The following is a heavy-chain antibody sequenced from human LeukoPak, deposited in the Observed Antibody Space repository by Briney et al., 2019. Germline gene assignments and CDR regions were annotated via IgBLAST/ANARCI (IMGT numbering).Heavy chain of an antibody. Sequence: GGSLRLSCVASGFIFSSYSMNWVRQAPGKGLEWVSSISSSSSYIYYADSVKGRFTISRDNAKNSLYLQMNSLRAEDTAVYYCATGDYGAFDIWGQGTMVTVSA. CDR3: ATGDYGAFDI. CDR1: GFIFSSYS. J-gene: IGHJ3*02. D-gene: IGHD4-17*01. CDR2: ISSSSSYI. V-gene: IGHV3-21*01.